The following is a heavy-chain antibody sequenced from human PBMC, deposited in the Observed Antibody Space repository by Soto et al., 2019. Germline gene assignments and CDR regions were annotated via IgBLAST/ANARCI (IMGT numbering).Heavy chain of an antibody. CDR3: ARDRVNFYYYYMDV. D-gene: IGHD1-20*01. CDR1: GLTFSSYS. Sequence: TGGSLRLSCAASGLTFSSYSMNWVRQAPGKGLEWVSYISSSSSTIYYADSVKGRFTISRDNAKNSLYLQMNSLRAEDTAVYYCARDRVNFYYYYMDVWGKGTTVTVSS. J-gene: IGHJ6*03. CDR2: ISSSSSTI. V-gene: IGHV3-48*01.